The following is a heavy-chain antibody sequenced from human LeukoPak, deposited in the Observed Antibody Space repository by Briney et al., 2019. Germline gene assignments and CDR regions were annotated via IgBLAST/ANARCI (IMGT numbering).Heavy chain of an antibody. CDR2: IYSSGTT. V-gene: IGHV4-59*08. D-gene: IGHD3-3*01. CDR3: LRHESEWRGAFDI. J-gene: IGHJ3*02. CDR1: GGSISRYY. Sequence: SETLSLTCSVLGGSISRYYWSWVRQPPGKEPEWIGYIYSSGTTDSKPALKSRVTISIDTSKNQFSLKLSTVTAADTAVYYCLRHESEWRGAFDIWGQGTMVTVSS.